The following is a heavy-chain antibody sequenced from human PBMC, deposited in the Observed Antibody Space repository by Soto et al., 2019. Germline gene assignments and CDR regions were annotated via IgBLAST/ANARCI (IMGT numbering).Heavy chain of an antibody. CDR2: ISAYNGNT. CDR1: GYTFTSYG. D-gene: IGHD2-21*02. Sequence: QVQLVQSGAEVKKPGASVKVSCKASGYTFTSYGISWVRQAPGQGLEWMGWISAYNGNTNYAQKLQGRVTMTTDTSTRPANMELRSLRSDDTAVYYCAIPSDPHYYYYGMDVWGQGTTVTVSS. V-gene: IGHV1-18*01. J-gene: IGHJ6*02. CDR3: AIPSDPHYYYYGMDV.